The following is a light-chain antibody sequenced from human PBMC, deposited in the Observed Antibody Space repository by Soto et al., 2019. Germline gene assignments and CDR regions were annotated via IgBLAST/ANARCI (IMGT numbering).Light chain of an antibody. Sequence: EIVLTQSPGALSLSPGESATLSCRASQSVSDTHVAWYQQRPGQAPRLLIYGASSRATGSPDRFSGSGSGTDFTLTISRREPEDFAVYDCQQYGSSPITFGQGTRLEIK. J-gene: IGKJ5*01. V-gene: IGKV3-20*01. CDR3: QQYGSSPIT. CDR2: GAS. CDR1: QSVSDTH.